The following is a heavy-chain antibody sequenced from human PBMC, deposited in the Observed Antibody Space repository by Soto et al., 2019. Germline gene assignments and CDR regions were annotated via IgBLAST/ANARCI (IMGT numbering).Heavy chain of an antibody. CDR2: INPSGGST. CDR1: GYTFTSYY. D-gene: IGHD2-15*01. CDR3: AKSIVVVVAASRNYYYGMDV. J-gene: IGHJ6*02. V-gene: IGHV1-46*01. Sequence: ASVKVSCKTSGYTFTSYYMHWVRQAPGQGLEWMGIINPSGGSTSYAQKFQGRVTMTRDTSTSTVYMELSSLRSEDTAVYYCAKSIVVVVAASRNYYYGMDVWGQGTTVTVSS.